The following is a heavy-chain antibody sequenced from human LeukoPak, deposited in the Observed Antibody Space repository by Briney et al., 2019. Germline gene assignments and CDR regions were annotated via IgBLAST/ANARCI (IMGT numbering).Heavy chain of an antibody. V-gene: IGHV4-34*01. Sequence: PSETLSLTCAVYGGSFSGYYWSWIRQPPGKGLEWIGEINHSGSTNYNPSLKSRVTISVDTSKNQFSLKLSSVTAADTAVYYCARRCSRGWYPCRGGLAFDIWGQGTMVTVSS. CDR3: ARRCSRGWYPCRGGLAFDI. J-gene: IGHJ3*02. CDR2: INHSGST. D-gene: IGHD6-19*01. CDR1: GGSFSGYY.